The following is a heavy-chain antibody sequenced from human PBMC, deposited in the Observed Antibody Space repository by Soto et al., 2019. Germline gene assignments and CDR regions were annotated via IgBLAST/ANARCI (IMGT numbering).Heavy chain of an antibody. Sequence: SETLSLTCTVSGGSISSGDYYWSWIRQPPGKGLEWIGYIYYSGSTYYNPSLKSRVTISVDTSKNQFSLKLSSVTAADTAVYYCARGGGDNRAFDIWGQGTMVTVSS. V-gene: IGHV4-30-4*01. CDR3: ARGGGDNRAFDI. J-gene: IGHJ3*02. CDR1: GGSISSGDYY. D-gene: IGHD3-16*01. CDR2: IYYSGST.